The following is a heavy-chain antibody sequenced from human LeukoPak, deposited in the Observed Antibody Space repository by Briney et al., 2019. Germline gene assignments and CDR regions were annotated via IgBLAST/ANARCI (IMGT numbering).Heavy chain of an antibody. V-gene: IGHV3-23*01. CDR2: ISERGGST. J-gene: IGHJ4*02. D-gene: IGHD3-10*01. CDR1: GISLSNYA. Sequence: GGSLRLSCVVSGISLSNYAMTWVRQAPGKGLEWVSYISERGGSTTYADSVKGRFTISRNTSLNTLYLQMNNLRAEDTAVYFCAKRGVVIRGLLVIGYHQEAYHYDFWGQGVLVTVSS. CDR3: AKRGVVIRGLLVIGYHQEAYHYDF.